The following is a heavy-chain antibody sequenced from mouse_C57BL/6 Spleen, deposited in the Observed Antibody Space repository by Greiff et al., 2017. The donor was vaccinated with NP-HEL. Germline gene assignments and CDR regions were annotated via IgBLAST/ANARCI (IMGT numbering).Heavy chain of an antibody. CDR2: INPGSGGT. CDR3: ARSLRDYDAFAY. V-gene: IGHV1-54*01. CDR1: GYAFTNYL. Sequence: VQLQQSGAELVRPGTSVKVSCKASGYAFTNYLIEWVKQRPGQGLEWIGVINPGSGGTNYNEKFKGKATLTADKSSSTAYMQLSSLTSEDSAVYFCARSLRDYDAFAYWGQGTLVTVSA. J-gene: IGHJ3*01. D-gene: IGHD2-4*01.